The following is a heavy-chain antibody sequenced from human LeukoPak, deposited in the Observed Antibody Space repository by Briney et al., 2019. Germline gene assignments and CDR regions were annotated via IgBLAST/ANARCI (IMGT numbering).Heavy chain of an antibody. CDR3: ATCPGGYYYYGMDV. CDR2: ISAYNGNT. Sequence: ASVKVSCKASGYTFTSYGISWVRQAPGQGLEWMGWISAYNGNTNYAQKLQGRVTMTTDTSTSTAYMELSSLRSEDTAVYYCATCPGGYYYYGMDVWGQGTTVTVSS. CDR1: GYTFTSYG. D-gene: IGHD2-2*01. J-gene: IGHJ6*02. V-gene: IGHV1-18*01.